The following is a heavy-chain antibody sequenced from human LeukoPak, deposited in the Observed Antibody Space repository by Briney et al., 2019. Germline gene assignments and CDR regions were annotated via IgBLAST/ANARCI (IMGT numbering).Heavy chain of an antibody. J-gene: IGHJ4*02. Sequence: ASVKVSCKASGYTFTGYYMHWVRQAPGQGLEWMGWINTNTGSPTYAQGFTGRFVFSLDTSVSTAYLQISSLKAEDTAVYYCARVGGWSSLDYWGQGTLVTVSS. CDR2: INTNTGSP. CDR1: GYTFTGYY. D-gene: IGHD6-19*01. CDR3: ARVGGWSSLDY. V-gene: IGHV7-4-1*02.